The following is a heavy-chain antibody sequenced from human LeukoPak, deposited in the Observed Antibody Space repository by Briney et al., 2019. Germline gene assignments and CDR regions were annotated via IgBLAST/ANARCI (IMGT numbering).Heavy chain of an antibody. CDR3: ARGILTGRIDY. CDR2: IYYSGST. D-gene: IGHD3-9*01. Sequence: SETLSLTCAVSGGSFSGYYWTWIRQPPGKGLEWIGSIYYSGSTYYNPSLKSRVTISVDTSKNQFSLKLSSVTAADTAVYYCARGILTGRIDYWGQGTLVTVSS. V-gene: IGHV4-34*01. CDR1: GGSFSGYY. J-gene: IGHJ4*02.